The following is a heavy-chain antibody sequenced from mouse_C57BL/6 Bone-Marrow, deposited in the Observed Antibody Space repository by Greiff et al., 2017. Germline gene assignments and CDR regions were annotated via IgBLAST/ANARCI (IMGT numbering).Heavy chain of an antibody. J-gene: IGHJ3*01. CDR1: GYTFTSYW. CDR3: ARGGNYYGSSCRFAY. Sequence: VQLQQPGAELVRPGSPVKLSCKASGYTFTSYWMDWVKQRPGQGLEWIGNIYPSDSETHYNQKFKDKATLTVDKSSSTAYMQLSSLTSEDSAVYYCARGGNYYGSSCRFAYWGQGTLVTVSA. CDR2: IYPSDSET. D-gene: IGHD1-1*01. V-gene: IGHV1-61*01.